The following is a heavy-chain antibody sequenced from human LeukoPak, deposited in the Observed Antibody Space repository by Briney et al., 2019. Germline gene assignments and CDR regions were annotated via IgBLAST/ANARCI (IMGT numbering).Heavy chain of an antibody. D-gene: IGHD6-6*01. V-gene: IGHV1-46*01. CDR2: INPSGGST. CDR3: AREHSSSRCFDY. CDR1: GGTFSSYA. Sequence: ASVKVSCKASGGTFSSYAISWVRQAPGQGLEWMGIINPSGGSTSYAQKFQGRVTMTRDTSTSTVYMELSSLRSEDTAVYYCAREHSSSRCFDYWGQGTLVTVSS. J-gene: IGHJ4*02.